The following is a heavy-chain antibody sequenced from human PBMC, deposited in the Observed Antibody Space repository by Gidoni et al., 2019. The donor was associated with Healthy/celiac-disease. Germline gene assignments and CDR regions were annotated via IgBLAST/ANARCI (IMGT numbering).Heavy chain of an antibody. D-gene: IGHD2-15*01. V-gene: IGHV3-13*01. CDR3: ARVRLGSGGIDY. CDR1: GFTLSSYD. Sequence: EVQLLEPGGALVQPGGSLRLSGAASGFTLSSYDMRWVRQATGKGLEWGSAIGTAGDTYYPGSVKRRFTISRENAKNSLYLQMNSLRAGDTAVYYCARVRLGSGGIDYWGQGTLVTVSS. J-gene: IGHJ4*02. CDR2: IGTAGDT.